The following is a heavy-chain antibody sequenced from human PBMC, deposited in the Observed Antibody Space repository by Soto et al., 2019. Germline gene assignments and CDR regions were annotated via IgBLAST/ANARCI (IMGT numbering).Heavy chain of an antibody. Sequence: EVQLVESGGGLVKPGGSLRLSCAASGFTFSSYSMNWVRQAPGKGLEWVSSISSSSSYIYYADSVKGRFTISRDNSKNTLYLQMTSLRAEDTAVYYCAKDFIVGSYFDYWGQGTLVTVSS. V-gene: IGHV3-21*04. CDR2: ISSSSSYI. D-gene: IGHD3-22*01. CDR1: GFTFSSYS. CDR3: AKDFIVGSYFDY. J-gene: IGHJ4*02.